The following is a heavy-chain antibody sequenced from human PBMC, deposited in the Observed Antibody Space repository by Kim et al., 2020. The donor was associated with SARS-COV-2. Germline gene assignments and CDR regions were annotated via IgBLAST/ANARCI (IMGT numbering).Heavy chain of an antibody. CDR1: GFTFSSYA. J-gene: IGHJ6*02. CDR3: AKAVSRITSFGVVTRGGMDV. Sequence: GGSLRLSCAASGFTFSSYAMSWVRQAPGKGLEWVSAISGSGGSTYYAASVKGLFTISRDNSKNTLYLEMNSLGAEDTAVYYCAKAVSRITSFGVVTRGGMDVWGQGTTVTVSS. V-gene: IGHV3-23*01. CDR2: ISGSGGST. D-gene: IGHD3-3*01.